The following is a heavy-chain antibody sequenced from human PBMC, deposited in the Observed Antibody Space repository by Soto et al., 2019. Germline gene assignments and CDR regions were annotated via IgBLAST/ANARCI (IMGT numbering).Heavy chain of an antibody. J-gene: IGHJ6*02. CDR3: AAAEAPGYGMAV. CDR1: GFTFSSSV. Sequence: SVKVSCKASGFTFSSSVVQWVRQARGQRLEWIGWIVVGSDNTNYAQKFQERVTITRDMSTSTAHMELSSLRSEDTAVYYCAAAEAPGYGMAVWGQGTTVTVS. V-gene: IGHV1-58*01. CDR2: IVVGSDNT.